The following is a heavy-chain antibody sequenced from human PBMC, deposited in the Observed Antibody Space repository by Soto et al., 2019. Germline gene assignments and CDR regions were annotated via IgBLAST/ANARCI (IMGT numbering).Heavy chain of an antibody. CDR3: ARGEWELSF. Sequence: ASVKVSWKGSGYGLTAYDVGWGRQATGQGLEWMGWMNPTSGATDYALKFQGRVTMTRDTSINTAYMELSSLTSEDTAVYYCARGEWELSFWGQGTPVTVSS. CDR2: MNPTSGAT. V-gene: IGHV1-8*01. J-gene: IGHJ4*02. CDR1: GYGLTAYD. D-gene: IGHD1-26*01.